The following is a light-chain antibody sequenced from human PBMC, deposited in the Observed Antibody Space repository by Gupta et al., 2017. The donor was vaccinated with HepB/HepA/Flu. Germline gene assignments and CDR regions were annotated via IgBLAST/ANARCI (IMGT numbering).Light chain of an antibody. J-gene: IGKJ3*01. CDR3: QQALT. V-gene: IGKV3-11*01. CDR2: DAS. CDR1: QSVSND. Sequence: EIVLTQSPATLSLSPGERATLSCRASQSVSNDLAWYQQKSGQAPRLLIYDASNRASGIPARFSGSGSGTDFTLTISSLEPEDFAVYYCQQALTSGPGTKVDIK.